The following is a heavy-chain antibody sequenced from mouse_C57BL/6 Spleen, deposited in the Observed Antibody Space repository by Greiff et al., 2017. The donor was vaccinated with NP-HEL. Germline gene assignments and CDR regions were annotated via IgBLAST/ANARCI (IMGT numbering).Heavy chain of an antibody. D-gene: IGHD1-1*01. Sequence: EVQLQQSGPELVKPGASVKISCKASGYTFTDYYMNWVKQSHGKSLEWIGDINPNNGGTSYNQKFKGKATLTVDKSSSTAYMELRSLTSEDSAVYYCARMPPYYYGSSYDAMDYWGQGTSVTVSS. CDR1: GYTFTDYY. V-gene: IGHV1-26*01. CDR2: INPNNGGT. CDR3: ARMPPYYYGSSYDAMDY. J-gene: IGHJ4*01.